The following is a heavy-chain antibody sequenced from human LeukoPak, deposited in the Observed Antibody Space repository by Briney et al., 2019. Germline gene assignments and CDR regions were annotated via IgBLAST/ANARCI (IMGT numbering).Heavy chain of an antibody. CDR1: GGTFSSYA. CDR2: ITPIFGTA. J-gene: IGHJ4*02. Sequence: GASVKVSCKASGGTFSSYAISWVRQAPGQGLEWMGGITPIFGTANYAQKFQGRVTITTDESTSTAYMELSSLRSEDTAVYYCARGSPNYDFWSGYLGAPEYYFDYWGQGTLVTVSS. CDR3: ARGSPNYDFWSGYLGAPEYYFDY. D-gene: IGHD3-3*01. V-gene: IGHV1-69*05.